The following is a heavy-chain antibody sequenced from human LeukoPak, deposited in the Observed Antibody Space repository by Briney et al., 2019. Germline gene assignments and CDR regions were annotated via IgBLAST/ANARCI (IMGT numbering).Heavy chain of an antibody. D-gene: IGHD4-17*01. CDR2: ISYDGGNK. J-gene: IGHJ5*02. CDR3: AKYLYYGDYVAWFDP. CDR1: GFTFSSYG. V-gene: IGHV3-30*18. Sequence: QPGGSLRLSCAASGFTFSSYGMHWVRQAPGKGLEWVAVISYDGGNKYYADSVKGRFTISRDNSKNTLYLQMNSLRAEDTAVYYCAKYLYYGDYVAWFDPWGQGTLVTVSS.